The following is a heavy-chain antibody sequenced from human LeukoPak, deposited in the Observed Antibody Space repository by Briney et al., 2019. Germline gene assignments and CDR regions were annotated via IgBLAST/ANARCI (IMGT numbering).Heavy chain of an antibody. CDR3: ARDQVEDYDSSGYYI. CDR1: GFTFSSYE. V-gene: IGHV3-74*01. Sequence: GGSLRLSCAASGFTFSSYEMNWVRQAPGKGLVWVSRINSDGSSTSYADSVKGPFTISRDNAKNTLYLQMNSLRAEDTAVYYCARDQVEDYDSSGYYIWGQGTLVTVSS. D-gene: IGHD3-22*01. CDR2: INSDGSST. J-gene: IGHJ4*02.